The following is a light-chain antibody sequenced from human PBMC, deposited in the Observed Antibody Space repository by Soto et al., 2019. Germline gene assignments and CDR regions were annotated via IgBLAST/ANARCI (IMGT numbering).Light chain of an antibody. CDR3: QQSYGTPLT. CDR2: AAP. CDR1: QSISNY. V-gene: IGKV1-39*01. Sequence: DIEMTQSPSSLSASVGDRVTITCRASQSISNYLNWYQHKPGKVPKLLIYAAPSLQSGVPTRFSGSGSGTDFTLTISSLQPEDFANYYCQQSYGTPLTFGGGTKVEIK. J-gene: IGKJ4*01.